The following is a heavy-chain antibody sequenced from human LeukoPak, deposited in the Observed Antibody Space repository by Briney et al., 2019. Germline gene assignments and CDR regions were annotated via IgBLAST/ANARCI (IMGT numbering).Heavy chain of an antibody. CDR2: ISSSSSYI. J-gene: IGHJ4*02. D-gene: IGHD6-6*01. CDR1: GFTFSSYS. CDR3: AREESSSSGYYFDY. V-gene: IGHV3-21*01. Sequence: GRSLRLSCAASGFTFSSYSMNWVRQAPGKGLEWVSSISSSSSYIYYADSVKGRFTMSRENAKNPLYLQMNSLRAEDMAVYYCAREESSSSGYYFDYWGQGTLVTVSS.